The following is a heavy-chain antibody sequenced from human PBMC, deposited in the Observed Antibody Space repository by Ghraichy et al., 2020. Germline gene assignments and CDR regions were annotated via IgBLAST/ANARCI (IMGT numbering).Heavy chain of an antibody. CDR2: ITTKSGNT. Sequence: KGWITTKSGNTQYGWKFQGRVTMTTDTSTSTAYMELRSLRSDDTAVYYCARGINYFAPWGQGTLVTVSS. D-gene: IGHD5-24*01. V-gene: IGHV1-18*01. J-gene: IGHJ5*02. CDR3: ARGINYFAP.